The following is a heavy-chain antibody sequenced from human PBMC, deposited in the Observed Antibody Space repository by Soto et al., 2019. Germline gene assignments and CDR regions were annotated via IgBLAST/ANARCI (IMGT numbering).Heavy chain of an antibody. CDR2: INHGGST. J-gene: IGHJ4*02. CDR3: ARIPSIVVVVAAAYYFDY. D-gene: IGHD2-15*01. Sequence: SETLSLTCALSGGSFSYYYSTWIRQSPGKGLEWIGEINHGGSTVYNPSLKSRVNISVDTSKNQFSLKLCSVIAAVTAVYYCARIPSIVVVVAAAYYFDYWGQGTLVTVSS. V-gene: IGHV4-34*01. CDR1: GGSFSYYY.